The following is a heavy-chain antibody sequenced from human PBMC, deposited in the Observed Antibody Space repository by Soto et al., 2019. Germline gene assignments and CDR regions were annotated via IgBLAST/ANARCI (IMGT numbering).Heavy chain of an antibody. V-gene: IGHV1-18*01. D-gene: IGHD3-22*01. CDR2: ISAYNGNT. J-gene: IGHJ4*02. CDR3: ARDGAFPYYYDSSGYYY. CDR1: GYTFTSYC. Sequence: ASVKVSCKASGYTFTSYCISWVRQAPGQGLEWMGWISAYNGNTNYAQKLQGRVTMTTDTSTSTAYMELRSLRSDDTAVYYCARDGAFPYYYDSSGYYYWGQGTLVTVSS.